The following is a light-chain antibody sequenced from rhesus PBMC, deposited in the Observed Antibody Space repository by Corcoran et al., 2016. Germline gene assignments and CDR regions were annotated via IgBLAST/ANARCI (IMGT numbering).Light chain of an antibody. CDR3: HHYYSTPVT. V-gene: IGKV1-25*01. J-gene: IGKJ4*01. Sequence: DIQMTQSPSSLSASVGDRVTITCRASQGITNDLAWYQQKPGETPKVLIYEASSSQSGIPSRFSGSGAGTDFTLTISSLQPEDCATYYCHHYYSTPVTFGGGTKVEIK. CDR1: QGITND. CDR2: EAS.